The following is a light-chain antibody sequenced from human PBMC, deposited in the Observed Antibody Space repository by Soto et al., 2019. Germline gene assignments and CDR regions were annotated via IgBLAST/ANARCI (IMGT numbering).Light chain of an antibody. CDR1: QDINIY. CDR3: QQYDILPIT. Sequence: DIPITQSPSSLFASVGDRVTITCQATQDINIYLNWYQQKPGKAPNLLIYDASNLEIGVPSRFSGSGSGTHFTFTISSLQTEDIGTYYCQQYDILPITFGRGTRLEI. J-gene: IGKJ5*01. CDR2: DAS. V-gene: IGKV1-33*01.